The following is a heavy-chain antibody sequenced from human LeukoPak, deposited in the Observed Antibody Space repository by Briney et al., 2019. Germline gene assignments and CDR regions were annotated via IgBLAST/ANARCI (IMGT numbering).Heavy chain of an antibody. CDR1: GGSISSGGYY. CDR3: ARSYYGSGGDY. CDR2: IYYSGST. D-gene: IGHD3-10*01. J-gene: IGHJ4*02. Sequence: PSETLSLTSTVSGGSISSGGYYWSWIRQHPGKGLEWIGYIYYSGSTYYNPSLKSRVTISVDTSKNQFSLKLSSVTAADTAVYYCARSYYGSGGDYWGQGTLVTVSS. V-gene: IGHV4-31*03.